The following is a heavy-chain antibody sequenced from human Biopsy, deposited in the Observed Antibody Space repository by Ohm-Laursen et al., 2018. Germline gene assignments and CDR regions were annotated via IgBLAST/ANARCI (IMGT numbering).Heavy chain of an antibody. D-gene: IGHD3-9*01. CDR3: ARDDDTTGHYMILNH. V-gene: IGHV3-33*01. J-gene: IGHJ5*02. Sequence: SLRLSCAAPGFAFSYYGLHWVRQAPGKGLPWVAVMWSDGINKNYADSVKGRFTVSRDNSNNVLYLQMSSLRDEDSAVYYCARDDDTTGHYMILNHWGRGTLVTVSS. CDR2: MWSDGINK. CDR1: GFAFSYYG.